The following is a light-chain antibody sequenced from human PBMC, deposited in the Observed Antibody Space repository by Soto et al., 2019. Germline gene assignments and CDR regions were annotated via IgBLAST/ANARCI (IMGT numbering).Light chain of an antibody. CDR2: GAS. Sequence: IVPTPLPSTLALCPGERTTRSCRASHSVSSSYLAWDQQNPGQAPRRLIYGASSRATGIPDMFSGTGSGTDFTLTISRLEPEDFAVYYCQQYDRSPKTFGQGTKVDI. J-gene: IGKJ1*01. V-gene: IGKV3-20*01. CDR1: HSVSSSY. CDR3: QQYDRSPKT.